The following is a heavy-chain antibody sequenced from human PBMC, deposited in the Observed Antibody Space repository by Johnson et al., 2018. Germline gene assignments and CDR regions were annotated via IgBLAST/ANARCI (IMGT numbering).Heavy chain of an antibody. CDR1: GFTFSSYD. D-gene: IGHD5-12*01. CDR3: ARGGYSGYEIQYYYYGLDV. V-gene: IGHV3-13*01. J-gene: IGHJ6*02. Sequence: VQLVQSGGGLVQPGGSLRLSCAASGFTFSSYDMHWVRQATGKGLEWVSAIGTAGDTYYPGSVKGRFTISRENAKNSLYLQMNSLRAGDTAVYYCARGGYSGYEIQYYYYGLDVWGQGTTVTVSS. CDR2: IGTAGDT.